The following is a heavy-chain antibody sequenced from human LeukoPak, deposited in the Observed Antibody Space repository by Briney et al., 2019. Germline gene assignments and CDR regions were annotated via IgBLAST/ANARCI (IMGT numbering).Heavy chain of an antibody. Sequence: GESLKISCKGSGYTFTSYWIGWVRQMPGKGLEWMGIIYPGDSETRYSPSFQGQVTISADKSISTAYLQWSSLKASDTAMYYCARRYYYDSSGYYLAHDAFDIWGQGTMVTVSS. D-gene: IGHD3-22*01. CDR1: GYTFTSYW. V-gene: IGHV5-51*01. J-gene: IGHJ3*02. CDR2: IYPGDSET. CDR3: ARRYYYDSSGYYLAHDAFDI.